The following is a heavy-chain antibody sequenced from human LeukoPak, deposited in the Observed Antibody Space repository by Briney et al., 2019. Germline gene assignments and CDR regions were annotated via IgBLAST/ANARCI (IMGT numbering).Heavy chain of an antibody. CDR1: GGSISSYY. CDR2: IYYSGST. CDR3: ARGVTMVRGPPYYYMDV. V-gene: IGHV4-59*01. Sequence: SETLSLTCTVSGGSISSYYWSWIRQPPGKGLEWIGYIYYSGSTNYNPSLKSRVTISVDTSKNQFSLKLSSVTAADTAVYYCARGVTMVRGPPYYYMDVWGKGTTVTVSS. J-gene: IGHJ6*03. D-gene: IGHD3-10*01.